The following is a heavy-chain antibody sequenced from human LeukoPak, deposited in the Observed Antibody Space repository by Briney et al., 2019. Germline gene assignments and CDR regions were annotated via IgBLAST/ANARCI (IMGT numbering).Heavy chain of an antibody. CDR1: GFTFSSYW. V-gene: IGHV3-7*01. J-gene: IGHJ6*02. CDR3: ARAVDTAMVQVPYYYGMDV. Sequence: GGSLRLSCAASGFTFSSYWMSWVRQAPGKGLEWVANIKQDGSEKYYVDSVKGRFTISRDNAKNSLYLQMNSLRDEDTAVYYCARAVDTAMVQVPYYYGMDVWGQGTTVTVSS. CDR2: IKQDGSEK. D-gene: IGHD5-18*01.